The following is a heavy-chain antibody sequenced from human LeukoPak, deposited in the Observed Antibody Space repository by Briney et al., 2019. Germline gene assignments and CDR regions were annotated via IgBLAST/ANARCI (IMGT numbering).Heavy chain of an antibody. V-gene: IGHV1-2*06. CDR3: ARVKNSGWSDFDY. CDR1: GYTFTGYY. CDR2: INPNSGGT. J-gene: IGHJ4*02. D-gene: IGHD6-19*01. Sequence: ASVKVSCKASGYTFTGYYMHWVRQAPGHGREWMGRINPNSGGTNYAQKFQGRVTMTRDTSISTAYMELSRLRSDDTAVYYCARVKNSGWSDFDYWGQGTLVTVSS.